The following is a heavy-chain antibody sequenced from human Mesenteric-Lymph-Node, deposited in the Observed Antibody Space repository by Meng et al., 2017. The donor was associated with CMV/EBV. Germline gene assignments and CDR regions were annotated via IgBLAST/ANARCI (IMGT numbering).Heavy chain of an antibody. D-gene: IGHD2-21*02. CDR2: ISYDGDKN. CDR3: VRVQNDDLAMVGTTRAGAFEI. CDR1: GFIFSTYS. J-gene: IGHJ3*02. Sequence: GESLKISCAASGFIFSTYSMHWVRQAPGKGLEWVAVISYDGDKNYYADNVKGRFTISRDNSKNTLYLQMNSLRAEDTAMYYCVRVQNDDLAMVGTTRAGAFEIWGQGTMVTVSS. V-gene: IGHV3-30-3*01.